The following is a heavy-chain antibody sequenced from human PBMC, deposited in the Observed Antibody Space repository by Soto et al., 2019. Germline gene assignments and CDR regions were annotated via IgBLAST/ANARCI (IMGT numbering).Heavy chain of an antibody. CDR1: GYTFTGYY. CDR3: ARGADYDFWSGPADAFDI. CDR2: INPNSGGT. J-gene: IGHJ3*02. V-gene: IGHV1-2*04. Sequence: QVQLVQSGAEVKKPGASVKVSCKASGYTFTGYYMHWVRQAPGQGLEWMGWINPNSGGTNYAQKLQGWVTMTRDTSISTAYMELSRLRSDDTAVYYCARGADYDFWSGPADAFDIWGQGTMVTVSS. D-gene: IGHD3-3*01.